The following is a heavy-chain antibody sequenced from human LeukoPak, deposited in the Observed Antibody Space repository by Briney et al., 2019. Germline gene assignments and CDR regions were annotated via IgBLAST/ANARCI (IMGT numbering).Heavy chain of an antibody. CDR3: AKDANYYDSSGFFIPFDY. Sequence: PGGSLRLSCSASGFTFSRFAMTWVRQLPGKGLEWVSTISGNGHQTYYGDSVKGRFSVSRDNSKNILYLQMDSLRADDSALYYCAKDANYYDSSGFFIPFDYWGQGTLVTVSS. CDR2: ISGNGHQT. J-gene: IGHJ4*02. V-gene: IGHV3-23*01. CDR1: GFTFSRFA. D-gene: IGHD3-22*01.